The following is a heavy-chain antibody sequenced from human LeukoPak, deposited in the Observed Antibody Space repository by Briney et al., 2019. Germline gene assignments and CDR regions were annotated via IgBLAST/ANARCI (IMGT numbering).Heavy chain of an antibody. D-gene: IGHD2-2*01. J-gene: IGHJ6*02. CDR2: ISGSGGST. Sequence: GGSLRLSCAASGFTFSSYAMSWVRQAPGKGLEWVSAISGSGGSTYYADSVKGRFTISRDNSKDALYLQMNSLRAEDTAVYYCAKRVCTSCSMDVWGQGTTVTVSS. CDR3: AKRVCTSCSMDV. V-gene: IGHV3-23*01. CDR1: GFTFSSYA.